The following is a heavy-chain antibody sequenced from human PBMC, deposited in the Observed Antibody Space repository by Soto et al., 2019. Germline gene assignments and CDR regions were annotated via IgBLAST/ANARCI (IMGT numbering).Heavy chain of an antibody. V-gene: IGHV4-34*01. CDR3: ARGKATIFGVVITRMNWFDP. Sequence: XETLSLTCSVYGWSFSGYYWSWIRQPPGKGLDWIGEINHSGSTNYNPSLKSRVTISVDTSKNQFSLKLSSVTAADTAVYYCARGKATIFGVVITRMNWFDPWGQGTLVTVSS. D-gene: IGHD3-3*01. CDR2: INHSGST. CDR1: GWSFSGYY. J-gene: IGHJ5*02.